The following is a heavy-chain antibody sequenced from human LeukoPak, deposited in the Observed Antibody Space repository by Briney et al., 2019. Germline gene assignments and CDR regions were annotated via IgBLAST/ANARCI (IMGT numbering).Heavy chain of an antibody. D-gene: IGHD3-16*02. J-gene: IGHJ4*02. CDR3: ARGRGYSAS. CDR2: INHSGST. Sequence: SETLSLTCAVYGGSFSGYYWSWIRQPPGKGLEWIGEINHSGSTNYNPPLKSRVTISVDTSKNQFSLKLSSVTAADTAVYYCARGRGYSASWGQGTLVTVSS. V-gene: IGHV4-34*01. CDR1: GGSFSGYY.